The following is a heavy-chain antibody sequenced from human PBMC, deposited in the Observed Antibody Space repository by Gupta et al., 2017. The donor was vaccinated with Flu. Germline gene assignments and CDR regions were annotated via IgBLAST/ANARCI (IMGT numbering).Heavy chain of an antibody. Sequence: QVQLQQWGAGLLKPSETLSLTCGVYGESFSGSHWTWIRQPPGKGLEWIGDINQSGTTNYIPSLKSRVAISVDTSKKQFSLRLTSVNAADAAVYYCARGRGYVPLFDFWAQGTLLTVSP. CDR2: INQSGTT. CDR1: GESFSGSH. J-gene: IGHJ4*02. D-gene: IGHD3-10*02. V-gene: IGHV4-34*02. CDR3: ARGRGYVPLFDF.